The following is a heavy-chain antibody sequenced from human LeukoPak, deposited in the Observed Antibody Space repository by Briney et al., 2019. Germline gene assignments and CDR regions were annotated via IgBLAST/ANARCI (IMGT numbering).Heavy chain of an antibody. CDR2: INHSGST. J-gene: IGHJ4*02. CDR3: AAAALGSGWYGVDY. D-gene: IGHD6-19*01. Sequence: SSETLSLTCAVYGGSFSGYYWGWIRQPPGKGLEWIGEINHSGSTNYNPSLKSRVTISVDTSKNQFSLKLSSVTAADTAVYYCAAAALGSGWYGVDYWGQGTLVTVSS. CDR1: GGSFSGYY. V-gene: IGHV4-34*01.